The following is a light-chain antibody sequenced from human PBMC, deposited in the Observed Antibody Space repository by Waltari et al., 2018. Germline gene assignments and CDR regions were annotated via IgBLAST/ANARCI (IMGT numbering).Light chain of an antibody. CDR2: EVS. J-gene: IGLJ3*02. V-gene: IGLV2-8*01. Sequence: QSALPQPPSASGSPGQPVTISCTGTRTDVGGYNYVSRYQQHPGKAPKLMIYEVSKRPSGVPDRFSGSKSGNTASLTVSGLQAEDEADYYCSSYAGSNNWVFGGGTKLTVL. CDR3: SSYAGSNNWV. CDR1: RTDVGGYNY.